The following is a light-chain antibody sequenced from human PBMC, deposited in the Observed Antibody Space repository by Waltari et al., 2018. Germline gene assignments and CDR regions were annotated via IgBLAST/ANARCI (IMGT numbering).Light chain of an antibody. CDR3: QQYYAYPLT. V-gene: IGKV1-5*03. Sequence: DIQMTQSPSTLSASVGDRVTIPCRASQSISNWLAWYQQKPGKAPKFLIYKASNLESGVPSRISGGGSGTEFTLTISSLQPDDFATYYCQQYYAYPLTFGGGTKVEI. CDR2: KAS. J-gene: IGKJ4*01. CDR1: QSISNW.